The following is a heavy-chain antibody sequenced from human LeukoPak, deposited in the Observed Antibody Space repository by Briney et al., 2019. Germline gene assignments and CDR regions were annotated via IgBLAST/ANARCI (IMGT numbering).Heavy chain of an antibody. V-gene: IGHV1-46*01. D-gene: IGHD5-24*01. CDR3: ARIRDGCNDAYDI. J-gene: IGHJ3*02. Sequence: ASVKVSCKASGYTFTNYYIHWVRQAPGQGLDWMGLINPCGDNTDYAQNFQGRVTMTRDTSTSTVYMGLSSLRSEDTAVYYCARIRDGCNDAYDIWGQGTMVTVSS. CDR1: GYTFTNYY. CDR2: INPCGDNT.